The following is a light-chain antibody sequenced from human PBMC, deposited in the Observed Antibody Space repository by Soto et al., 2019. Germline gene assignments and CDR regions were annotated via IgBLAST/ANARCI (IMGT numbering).Light chain of an antibody. CDR3: CSYAGSYTFV. J-gene: IGLJ1*01. Sequence: QSALTQPRSVSGSTGQSVTISCTGTSSDVGGYNYVSWYQQHPGKAPKLMIYDVSKRPSGVPDRFSGSKSGNTASLTTSGLQADDEADYYCCSYAGSYTFVFGTGTKVTVL. CDR1: SSDVGGYNY. CDR2: DVS. V-gene: IGLV2-11*01.